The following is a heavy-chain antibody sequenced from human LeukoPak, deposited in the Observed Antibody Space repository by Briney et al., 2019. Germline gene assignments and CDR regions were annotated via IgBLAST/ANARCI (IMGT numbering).Heavy chain of an antibody. D-gene: IGHD4-17*01. Sequence: QPGGSLRLSCAASGFTFSSYWMNWVRQAPGKGLVWVSRVNNDGSGTTYADSVKGRFTISRDNAKNSLYLQMNSLRADDTAVYYWVRDLYGPDYWGQGTLVTVS. CDR1: GFTFSSYW. CDR3: VRDLYGPDY. V-gene: IGHV3-74*03. J-gene: IGHJ4*02. CDR2: VNNDGSGT.